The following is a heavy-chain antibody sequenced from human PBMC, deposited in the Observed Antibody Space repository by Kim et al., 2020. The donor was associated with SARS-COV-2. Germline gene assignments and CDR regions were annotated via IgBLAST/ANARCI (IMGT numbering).Heavy chain of an antibody. Sequence: GGSLRLSCAASGFTFSTYGMHWVRQAPGKGLEWVGVIWYDGNNKYYGDSVKGRCSISRDDSKNTLYLQINSLRAEDTAVYYCARYDPVVRNAFDIWGQGTMVTVSS. CDR3: ARYDPVVRNAFDI. CDR2: IWYDGNNK. V-gene: IGHV3-33*01. J-gene: IGHJ3*02. D-gene: IGHD3-10*01. CDR1: GFTFSTYG.